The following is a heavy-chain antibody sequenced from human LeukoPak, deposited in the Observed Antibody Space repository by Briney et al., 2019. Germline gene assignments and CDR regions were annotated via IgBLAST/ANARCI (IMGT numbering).Heavy chain of an antibody. J-gene: IGHJ3*02. CDR1: GYTLTELS. D-gene: IGHD3-22*01. CDR3: ATGRRSRMTYYYDSSGYDDAFDI. Sequence: GASVKVSCKVSGYTLTELSMHWVRQAPGKGLEWMGGFDPEDGETIYAQKFQGRVTMTEDPSTDTAYMELSSLRSEDKAVYYCATGRRSRMTYYYDSSGYDDAFDIWGQGTMVTVSS. V-gene: IGHV1-24*01. CDR2: FDPEDGET.